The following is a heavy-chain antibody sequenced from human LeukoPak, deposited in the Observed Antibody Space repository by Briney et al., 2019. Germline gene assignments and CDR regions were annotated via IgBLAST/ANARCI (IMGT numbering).Heavy chain of an antibody. D-gene: IGHD3-10*01. J-gene: IGHJ4*02. CDR2: ISYDGSNK. V-gene: IGHV3-30*18. Sequence: GGSLRLSCAASGFTFSSYGMHWVRQAPGKGLEWVAVISYDGSNKYYADSVKGRFTISRDNSKNTLYLQMNSLRAEDTAVYYCAKYGSGSYPHYWGQGTLVTVSS. CDR3: AKYGSGSYPHY. CDR1: GFTFSSYG.